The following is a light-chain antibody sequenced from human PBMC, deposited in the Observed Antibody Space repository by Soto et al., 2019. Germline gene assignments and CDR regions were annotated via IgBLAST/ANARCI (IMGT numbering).Light chain of an antibody. J-gene: IGLJ2*01. Sequence: QSVLTQPPSASGTPGQRVTISCSGSSSNIGRNTVNWYQQLPGTAPKVLIYSNNQRPSGVPDRLSGSKSGTSAALANSGLQSEDEADYYCAAWDDSLNAVVFGGGNKVTVL. CDR1: SSNIGRNT. CDR3: AAWDDSLNAVV. CDR2: SNN. V-gene: IGLV1-44*01.